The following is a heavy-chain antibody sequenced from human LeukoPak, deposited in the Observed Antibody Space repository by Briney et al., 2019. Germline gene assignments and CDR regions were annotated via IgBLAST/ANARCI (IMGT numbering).Heavy chain of an antibody. CDR1: GGSISNYY. CDR3: VRDSDDYYWALDF. Sequence: SETLSLTCTVSGGSISNYYWSWIRQPPGKGLEWIGYIYYSGSTNYNPSLKSRVTISIDTSKNQFSLKLSSVTAADTAVYYCVRDSDDYYWALDFWGQGTPVTVSS. CDR2: IYYSGST. J-gene: IGHJ4*02. V-gene: IGHV4-59*01. D-gene: IGHD3-10*01.